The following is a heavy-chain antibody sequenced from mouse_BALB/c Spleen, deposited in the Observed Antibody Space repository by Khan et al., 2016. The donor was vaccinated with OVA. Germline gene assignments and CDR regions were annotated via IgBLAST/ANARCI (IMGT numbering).Heavy chain of an antibody. CDR2: ISTYYGDT. CDR3: ESGGGGERFAY. CDR1: GYTFTDYT. Sequence: QVQLKQSGAELVRPGVSVKISCKGSGYTFTDYTMHWVKQSHAKSLEWIGVISTYYGDTNYNQKFKGKATMTVDKSSNTAYMDLDRLTSEDSAIXFCESGGGGERFAYWGQGTLVTVSA. J-gene: IGHJ3*01. V-gene: IGHV1S137*01.